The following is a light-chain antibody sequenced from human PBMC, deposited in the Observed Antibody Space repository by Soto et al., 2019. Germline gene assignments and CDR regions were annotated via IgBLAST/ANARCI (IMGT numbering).Light chain of an antibody. CDR2: DAS. CDR1: QDISRA. CDR3: QQSYSCPCT. V-gene: IGKV1-13*02. J-gene: IGKJ3*01. Sequence: AIQLTQSPSSLSASVGDRVTITCRVSQDISRALVWYQQKPGRAPRLLIYDASTLESGVPSRFSVSGSGTDFILTLSSLQPEDFATYYCQQSYSCPCTFGPGTKVDLK.